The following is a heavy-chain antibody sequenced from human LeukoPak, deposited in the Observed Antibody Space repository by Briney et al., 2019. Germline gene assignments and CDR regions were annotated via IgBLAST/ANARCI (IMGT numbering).Heavy chain of an antibody. CDR3: ARGFSSGWPFDY. Sequence: GRSLRLSCAASGFTFSSYAMHWVRQAPGKGLEWVAVISYDGSNKYYADSVKGRFTISRDNSKNTLYLQMNSLRAEDTAVYYCARGFSSGWPFDYWGQGTLVTVSS. CDR2: ISYDGSNK. D-gene: IGHD6-19*01. J-gene: IGHJ4*02. CDR1: GFTFSSYA. V-gene: IGHV3-30*04.